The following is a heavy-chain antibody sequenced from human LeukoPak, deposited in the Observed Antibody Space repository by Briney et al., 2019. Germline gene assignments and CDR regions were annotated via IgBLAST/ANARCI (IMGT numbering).Heavy chain of an antibody. CDR1: GFTFSSYG. CDR3: AKGESITMVRGVISLGAFDI. CDR2: IRYDGSNK. V-gene: IGHV3-30*02. D-gene: IGHD3-10*01. Sequence: QPGGSLRLSCAASGFTFSSYGMHWVRQAPGKGLEWVAFIRYDGSNKYYADSVKGRFTISRDNSKNTLYLQMNSLRAEDTAVYYCAKGESITMVRGVISLGAFDIWGQGTMVTVSS. J-gene: IGHJ3*02.